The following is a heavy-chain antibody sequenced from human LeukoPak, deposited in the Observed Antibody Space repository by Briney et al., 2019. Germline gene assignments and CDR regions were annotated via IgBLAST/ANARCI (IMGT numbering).Heavy chain of an antibody. J-gene: IGHJ4*02. D-gene: IGHD3-22*01. Sequence: SETLSLTCTVSGGSISSSSYCWGWIRQPPGKGLEWVGTIFNSGSTYSNLSLKSRLTISVDTSKNQFSLKLSSVTAADTAVYYCARQFDSSGYYSFDYWGQGTLVTVSS. V-gene: IGHV4-39*01. CDR2: IFNSGST. CDR3: ARQFDSSGYYSFDY. CDR1: GGSISSSSYC.